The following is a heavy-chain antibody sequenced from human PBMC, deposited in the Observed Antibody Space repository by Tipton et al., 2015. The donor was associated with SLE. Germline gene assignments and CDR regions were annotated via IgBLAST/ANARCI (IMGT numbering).Heavy chain of an antibody. V-gene: IGHV3-30*02. CDR3: VKASAARFGYFDY. CDR1: GFTFSSYG. Sequence: SLRLSCAASGFTFSSYGMHWVRQAPGKGLEWVAFIRYDGSNKYYADSVKGRFTISRDNSKNTLYLQMSSLRAEDTAVYYCVKASAARFGYFDYWGQGTLVTVSS. J-gene: IGHJ4*02. CDR2: IRYDGSNK. D-gene: IGHD6-6*01.